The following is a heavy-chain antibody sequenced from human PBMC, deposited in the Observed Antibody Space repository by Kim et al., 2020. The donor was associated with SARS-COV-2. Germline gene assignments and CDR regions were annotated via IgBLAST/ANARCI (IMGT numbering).Heavy chain of an antibody. Sequence: SETLSLTCTVSGGSISSSSYYWGWIRQPPGKGLEWIGSIYYSGSTYYNPSLKSRVTISVDTSKNQFSLKLSSVTAADTAVYYCARRPKQLVDGYYYYYGMDVWGQGTTVTVSS. D-gene: IGHD6-6*01. CDR2: IYYSGST. J-gene: IGHJ6*02. CDR3: ARRPKQLVDGYYYYYGMDV. V-gene: IGHV4-39*01. CDR1: GGSISSSSYY.